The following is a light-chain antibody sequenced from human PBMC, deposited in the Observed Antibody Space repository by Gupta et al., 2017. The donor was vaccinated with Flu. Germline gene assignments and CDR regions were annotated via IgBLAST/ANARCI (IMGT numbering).Light chain of an antibody. CDR2: STN. V-gene: IGLV8-61*01. CDR3: VLYMSSGSWV. CDR1: SDSVSTAYY. J-gene: IGLJ3*02. Sequence: QTVVTQAPSLSVSPGGKVTLHYALSSDSVSTAYYPSWYQQTPGQAPRTVIYSTNTRSSGVPDRFFGSILGNKAALTITGAQADDESDYYCVLYMSSGSWVFGGGTKLTVL.